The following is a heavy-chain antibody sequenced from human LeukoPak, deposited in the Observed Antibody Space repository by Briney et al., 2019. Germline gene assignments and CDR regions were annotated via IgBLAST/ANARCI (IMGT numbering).Heavy chain of an antibody. J-gene: IGHJ6*02. CDR2: IYYSGST. D-gene: IGHD3-10*01. Sequence: SETLSLTCTVSGGSISSYYWSWIRQPPGKGLEWIGYIYYSGSTNYNPSLKSRVTISVDTSKNQFSLKLSSVTAADTAVYYCARSGYYYYYGMDVWGQGTTVTVSS. V-gene: IGHV4-59*01. CDR3: ARSGYYYYYGMDV. CDR1: GGSISSYY.